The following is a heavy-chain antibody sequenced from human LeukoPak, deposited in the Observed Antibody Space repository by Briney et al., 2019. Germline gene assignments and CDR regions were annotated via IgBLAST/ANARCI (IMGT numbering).Heavy chain of an antibody. D-gene: IGHD6-19*01. J-gene: IGHJ4*02. V-gene: IGHV3-13*01. CDR2: IGTAGNT. CDR3: ARSKSYSSGWTDFDC. CDR1: GFTFSSHD. Sequence: GGPLRPSCAASGFTFSSHDMHWVRQPTGKGLEWVSVIGTAGNTYYTDSVKGRFTISRENAKNSLYLQMDNLRAEDTAVYYCARSKSYSSGWTDFDCWGQGTLVTVSS.